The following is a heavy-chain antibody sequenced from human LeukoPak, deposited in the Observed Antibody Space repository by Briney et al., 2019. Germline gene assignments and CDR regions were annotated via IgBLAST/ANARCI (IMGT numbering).Heavy chain of an antibody. Sequence: PSETLSLTCTVSGGSISSGDYYWSWIRQPPGKGLEWIAYMYYSGSTNYNPSLKSRVAISVDTSKNQFSLKLSSVTAADTAVYYCARHTGSEYFQHWGQGTLVTVSS. CDR1: GGSISSGDYY. D-gene: IGHD3-10*01. CDR2: MYYSGST. CDR3: ARHTGSEYFQH. V-gene: IGHV4-30-4*01. J-gene: IGHJ1*01.